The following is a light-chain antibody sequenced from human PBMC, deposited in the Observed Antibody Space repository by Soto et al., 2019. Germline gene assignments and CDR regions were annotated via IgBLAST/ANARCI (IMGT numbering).Light chain of an antibody. J-gene: IGLJ3*02. CDR3: GSYAGSNTWV. Sequence: QSVLTQPRSVSGSPGQSVTISCTGTSSDVGAYNYVSWYQQHPGRAPKLMIYDVNKRPSGVPDRFSGSKSGNTASLTISGLQAEDEADYCCGSYAGSNTWVFGGGTQLTVL. V-gene: IGLV2-11*01. CDR2: DVN. CDR1: SSDVGAYNY.